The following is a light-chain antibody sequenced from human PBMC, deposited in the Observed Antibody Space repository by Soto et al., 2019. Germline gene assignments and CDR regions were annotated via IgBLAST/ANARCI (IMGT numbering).Light chain of an antibody. Sequence: DIQMTQSPPSLSASVGDRVTIACRASQSITSFLNWYQQKPGKAPKLLIDAASTLQSGVPSRFNGGGLGNYFTLTISSLQAEDFATYYCQQSYDLFSFGPGTKVDF. CDR3: QQSYDLFS. CDR1: QSITSF. J-gene: IGKJ3*01. CDR2: AAS. V-gene: IGKV1-39*01.